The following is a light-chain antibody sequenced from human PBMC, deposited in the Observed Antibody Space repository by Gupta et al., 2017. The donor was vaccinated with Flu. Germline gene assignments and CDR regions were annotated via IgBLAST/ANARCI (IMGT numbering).Light chain of an antibody. CDR3: QQTYTDPPSLT. CDR1: QSVSSY. V-gene: IGKV1-39*01. J-gene: IGKJ4*01. Sequence: SLSASVGDTITLSCRASQSVSSYLNWYQQKPGKAPRLLIYAASSLQSGVTSRFSGSGAVTDFTLTISSRQPEDFATYYCQQTYTDPPSLTFGGGTKVEI. CDR2: AAS.